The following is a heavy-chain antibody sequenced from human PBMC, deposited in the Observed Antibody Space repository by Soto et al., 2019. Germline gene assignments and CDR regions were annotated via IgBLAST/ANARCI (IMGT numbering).Heavy chain of an antibody. Sequence: EVQLLESGGGLVQPGGSLRLSCAASGFTFSSYAMSWVRQAPGKGLEWVSAISGSGGSTYYADSVKGRFTISRDNSKNTLYVKMNSLRAEDTAVYYCAKLEGVLWFGESWADAFDIWGQGTMVTVSS. D-gene: IGHD3-10*01. V-gene: IGHV3-23*01. CDR1: GFTFSSYA. CDR2: ISGSGGST. J-gene: IGHJ3*02. CDR3: AKLEGVLWFGESWADAFDI.